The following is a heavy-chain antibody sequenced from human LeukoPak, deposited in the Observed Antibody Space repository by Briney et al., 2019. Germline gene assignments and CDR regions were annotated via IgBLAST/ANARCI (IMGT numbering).Heavy chain of an antibody. CDR2: INHSGST. Sequence: SETLSLTCAVYGGSFSGYYWSWIRQPPGKGLEWIGEINHSGSTNYNPSLKSRVTISVDTSKNQFSLKLSSVTAADTAVYYCARVTTMVRGDNYMDVWGKGTTVTVSS. V-gene: IGHV4-34*01. CDR3: ARVTTMVRGDNYMDV. CDR1: GGSFSGYY. J-gene: IGHJ6*03. D-gene: IGHD3-10*01.